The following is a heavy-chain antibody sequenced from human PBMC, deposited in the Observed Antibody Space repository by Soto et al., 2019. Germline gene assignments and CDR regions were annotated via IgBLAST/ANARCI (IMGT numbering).Heavy chain of an antibody. J-gene: IGHJ3*01. CDR2: INPNSGVT. CDR1: GYTFTGYY. Sequence: ASVKVSFKASGYTFTGYYIHWVRQAPGQGLEWMGWINPNSGVTKYSQKFQGRVSMTRDTSISTVYMELSRLTSDDTAVYYCAREGDPFIVVVPTTEDALDVWGQGTKVTVSS. CDR3: AREGDPFIVVVPTTEDALDV. V-gene: IGHV1-2*02. D-gene: IGHD2-21*01.